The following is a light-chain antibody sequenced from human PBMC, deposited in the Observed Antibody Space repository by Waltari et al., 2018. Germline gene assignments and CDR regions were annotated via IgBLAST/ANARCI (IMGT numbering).Light chain of an antibody. J-gene: IGKJ2*01. Sequence: EIVMTQSPATLSVSPGEAATLSCRASRAIANNLAWYQQKPGQPLRRLIYDASTRATGIPARFSGSWSGTEFTLTITSMQSEDSAVYFCQQFNTGYSFGQGTKLEIK. CDR1: RAIANN. V-gene: IGKV3-15*01. CDR3: QQFNTGYS. CDR2: DAS.